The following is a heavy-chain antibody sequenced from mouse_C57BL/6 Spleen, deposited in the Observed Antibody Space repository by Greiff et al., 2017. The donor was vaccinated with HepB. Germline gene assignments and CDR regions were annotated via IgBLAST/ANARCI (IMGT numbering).Heavy chain of an antibody. V-gene: IGHV8-12*01. CDR2: IYWDDDK. CDR3: ARNYYGSSYDWYFDV. J-gene: IGHJ1*03. Sequence: QVTLKESGPGILQSSQTLSLTCSFSGFSLSTSGMGVSWIRQPSGKGLEWLAHIYWDDDKSYNPSLKSRLTISKDTSRNQVFLKITSVDTADTATYYCARNYYGSSYDWYFDVWGTGTTVTVSS. CDR1: GFSLSTSGMG. D-gene: IGHD1-1*01.